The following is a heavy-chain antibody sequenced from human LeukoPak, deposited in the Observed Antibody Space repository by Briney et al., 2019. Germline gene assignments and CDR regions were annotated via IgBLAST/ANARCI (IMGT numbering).Heavy chain of an antibody. D-gene: IGHD3-22*01. V-gene: IGHV4-38-2*01. CDR3: ARISYYYDDSGHPGHFDY. J-gene: IGHJ4*02. Sequence: SETLSLTCAVSGYSISSGYYWGWIRQLPGKGLEWIGNIYHSGNTYYNPSLKSRVTISVDMSNNQFSLKLISVTAADTAEYYCARISYYYDDSGHPGHFDYWGQGTLVTVSS. CDR1: GYSISSGYY. CDR2: IYHSGNT.